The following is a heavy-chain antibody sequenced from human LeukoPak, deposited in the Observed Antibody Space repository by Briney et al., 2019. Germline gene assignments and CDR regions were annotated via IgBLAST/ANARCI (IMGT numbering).Heavy chain of an antibody. V-gene: IGHV1-18*01. CDR2: ISPYNGNT. D-gene: IGHD4-17*01. CDR1: GYTFTNYG. CDR3: ATEGGWQPTDYGDHVY. Sequence: ASVNVSCKASGYTFTNYGITWVRQAPGQGLEWMGWISPYNGNTNYAQKFQGRVTMTTDTSTRTAYMELTNLRSDDTPLYYCATEGGWQPTDYGDHVYWGQGTLVTVSS. J-gene: IGHJ4*02.